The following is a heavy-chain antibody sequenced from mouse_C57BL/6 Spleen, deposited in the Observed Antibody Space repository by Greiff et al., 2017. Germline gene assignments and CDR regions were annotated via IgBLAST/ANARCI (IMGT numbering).Heavy chain of an antibody. CDR3: ASCPFYYAMDY. Sequence: EVKLVESGGGLVKPGGSLKLSCAASGFTFSSYTMSWVRQTPEKRLEWVATISGGGGNTYYPDSVKGRFTISRDNAKNTLYLQMSSLRSEDTALYYCASCPFYYAMDYWGQGTSVTVSS. V-gene: IGHV5-9*01. J-gene: IGHJ4*01. CDR1: GFTFSSYT. CDR2: ISGGGGNT.